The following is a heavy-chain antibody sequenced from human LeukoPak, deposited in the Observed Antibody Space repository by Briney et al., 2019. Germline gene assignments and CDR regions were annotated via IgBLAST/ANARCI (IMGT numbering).Heavy chain of an antibody. J-gene: IGHJ4*02. CDR2: IYTSGST. Sequence: SETLSLTCTVSGGSTSSYYWSWIRQPAGKGLEWIGLIYTSGSTNYNPSLKSRVTMSVDTSKNQFSLKLSSVTAADTAVYYCARDGYYYDSSGYYEKMYYFDYWGQGTLVTVSS. D-gene: IGHD3-22*01. CDR1: GGSTSSYY. CDR3: ARDGYYYDSSGYYEKMYYFDY. V-gene: IGHV4-4*07.